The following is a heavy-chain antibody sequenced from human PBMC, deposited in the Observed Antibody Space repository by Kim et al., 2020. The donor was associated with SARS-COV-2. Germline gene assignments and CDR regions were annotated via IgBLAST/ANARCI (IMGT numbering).Heavy chain of an antibody. V-gene: IGHV1-2*02. D-gene: IGHD3-16*01. CDR2: INPNSGGT. J-gene: IGHJ4*02. Sequence: ASVKVSCKASGYTFTGYYMHWVRQAPGQGLEWMGWINPNSGGTNYAQKFQGRVTMTRDTSISTAYMELSRLRSDDTAVYYCARVVGIRSGDFDYWGQGTLVTVSS. CDR3: ARVVGIRSGDFDY. CDR1: GYTFTGYY.